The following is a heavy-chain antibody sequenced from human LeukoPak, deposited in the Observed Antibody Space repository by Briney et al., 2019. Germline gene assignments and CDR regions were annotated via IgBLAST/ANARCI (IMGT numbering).Heavy chain of an antibody. CDR2: IYYSGST. CDR3: ARLWFGEFRGVNWFDP. Sequence: SETLSLTCTVSGGSISSSSYYWGWIRQPPGKGLEWIGSIYYSGSTYYNPSLKSRVTISVDTSKNQFSLKLSSVTAADTAVYYCARLWFGEFRGVNWFDPWGQGTLVTVSS. D-gene: IGHD3-10*01. CDR1: GGSISSSSYY. V-gene: IGHV4-39*07. J-gene: IGHJ5*02.